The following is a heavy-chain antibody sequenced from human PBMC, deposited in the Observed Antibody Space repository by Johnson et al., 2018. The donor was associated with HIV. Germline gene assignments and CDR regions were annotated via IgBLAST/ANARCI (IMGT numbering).Heavy chain of an antibody. CDR3: TTGFAAFDI. CDR1: GFTFDDYG. CDR2: INWNGGST. Sequence: VQLVESGGGVVRPGGSLRLSCAASGFTFDDYGMSWVRQAPGKGLEWVSGINWNGGSTGYAASVKGRLTISRDNANMSLYLQIDNLRAEDTAVYYCTTGFAAFDIWGQGTMVTVSS. J-gene: IGHJ3*02. V-gene: IGHV3-20*04.